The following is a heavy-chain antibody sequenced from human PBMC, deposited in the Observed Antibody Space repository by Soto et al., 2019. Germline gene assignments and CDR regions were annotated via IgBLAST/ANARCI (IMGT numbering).Heavy chain of an antibody. D-gene: IGHD3-10*01. CDR3: TPVPVIRGSIWDV. Sequence: EVQLVESGGGLVKPDGSLRLSCEASGFTFSNGWMNWVRQAPGKGLEWVGRIKRKVDGGTTDDAAPGKGGFIISRDDSKNTVYLQMNSLKTEDTGVYDCTPVPVIRGSIWDVGGQGTTVTVSS. CDR2: IKRKVDGGTT. CDR1: GFTFSNGW. V-gene: IGHV3-15*07. J-gene: IGHJ6*02.